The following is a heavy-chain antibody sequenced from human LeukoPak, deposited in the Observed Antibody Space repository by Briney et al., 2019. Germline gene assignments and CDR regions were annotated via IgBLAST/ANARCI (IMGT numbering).Heavy chain of an antibody. V-gene: IGHV3-21*01. CDR3: ARGGSYSDYYFDY. Sequence: GGSLRLSCAASGFTFSSYSMTWVRQAPGKGLEWVSSISSSSSYIYYADSVKGRFTISRDNAKNSLYLQMNSLRAEGTAVYYCARGGSYSDYYFDYWGQGTLVTVSS. CDR2: ISSSSSYI. D-gene: IGHD1-26*01. CDR1: GFTFSSYS. J-gene: IGHJ4*02.